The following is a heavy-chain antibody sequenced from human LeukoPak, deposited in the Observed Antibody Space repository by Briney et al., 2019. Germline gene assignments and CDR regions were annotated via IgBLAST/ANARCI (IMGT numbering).Heavy chain of an antibody. J-gene: IGHJ5*02. V-gene: IGHV3-23*01. D-gene: IGHD3-9*01. CDR2: ISGSGGST. CDR1: GFTFSSYW. CDR3: ARGVTYYDILTGYSSNWFDP. Sequence: GGSLRLSCEVSGFTFSSYWMNWVRQAPGKGLEWVSAISGSGGSTYYADSVKGRFTISRDNAKNSLYLQMNSLRAEDTAVYYCARGVTYYDILTGYSSNWFDPWGQGTLVTVSS.